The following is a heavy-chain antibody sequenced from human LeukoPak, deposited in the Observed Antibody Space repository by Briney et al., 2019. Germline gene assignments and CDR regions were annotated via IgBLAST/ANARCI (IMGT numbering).Heavy chain of an antibody. CDR3: ARDRNRYYGSGSYLRD. D-gene: IGHD3-10*01. CDR1: GYTFTSYG. CDR2: ISAYNGNT. Sequence: APVKVSCKASGYTFTSYGISWVRQAPGQGLEWMGWISAYNGNTNYAQKLQGRVTVTTDTSTSTAYMELRSLRSDDTAVYYCARDRNRYYGSGSYLRDWGQGTLVTVSS. J-gene: IGHJ4*02. V-gene: IGHV1-18*01.